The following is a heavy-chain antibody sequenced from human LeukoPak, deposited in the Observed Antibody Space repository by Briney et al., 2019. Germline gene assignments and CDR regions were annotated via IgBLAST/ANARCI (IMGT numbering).Heavy chain of an antibody. CDR1: GYTFTSYD. V-gene: IGHV1-8*01. J-gene: IGHJ3*02. Sequence: ASVKVSCKASGYTFTSYDINWVRQATGQGLEWMGWMNPNSGNTGYAQKFQGRVTMTRNTSISTAYMELSSLRSEDTAVYYCARVSVVTKIGVGGGAFDIWGQGTMVTVSS. CDR2: MNPNSGNT. CDR3: ARVSVVTKIGVGGGAFDI. D-gene: IGHD3-22*01.